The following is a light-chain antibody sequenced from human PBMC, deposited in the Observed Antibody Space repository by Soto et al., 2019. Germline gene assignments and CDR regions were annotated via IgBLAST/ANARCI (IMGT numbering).Light chain of an antibody. CDR1: SSNVGGYNY. J-gene: IGLJ3*02. CDR3: SSYTSSSTRV. V-gene: IGLV2-14*01. CDR2: EVS. Sequence: QSALTQPASVSGSPGQSITISCNGTSSNVGGYNYVSWYQQHPGKAPKLMIYEVSNRPSGVSNRFSGSKSGNTASLNISGVQAEDEANYYCSSYTSSSTRVFDGGTKLTVL.